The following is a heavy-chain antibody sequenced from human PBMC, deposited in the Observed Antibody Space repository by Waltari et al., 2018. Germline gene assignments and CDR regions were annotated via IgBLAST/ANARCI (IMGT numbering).Heavy chain of an antibody. CDR2: INHSGST. Sequence: QVQLQQWGAGLLKPSEPLSLTCAVYGGSFSGYYWSWIRQPPGKGLEWIGEINHSGSTNYNPSLKSRVTISVDTSKNQFSLKLCSVTAADTAVYYCATPGGHAIALNYWGQGTLVTVSS. CDR3: ATPGGHAIALNY. D-gene: IGHD2-21*01. V-gene: IGHV4-34*01. J-gene: IGHJ4*02. CDR1: GGSFSGYY.